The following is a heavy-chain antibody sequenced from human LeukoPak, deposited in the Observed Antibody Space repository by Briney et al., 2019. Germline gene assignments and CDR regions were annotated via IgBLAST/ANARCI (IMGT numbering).Heavy chain of an antibody. J-gene: IGHJ4*02. D-gene: IGHD4-17*01. CDR1: GYSISSGYY. CDR2: IYYSGST. V-gene: IGHV4-38-2*02. CDR3: ARVPTVTTGYFDY. Sequence: PSETLSLTCTVSGYSISSGYYWGWIRQPPGKGLEWIGSIYYSGSTYYNPSLKSRVTISVDTSKNQFSLKLSSVTAADTAVYYCARVPTVTTGYFDYWGQGTLVTVSS.